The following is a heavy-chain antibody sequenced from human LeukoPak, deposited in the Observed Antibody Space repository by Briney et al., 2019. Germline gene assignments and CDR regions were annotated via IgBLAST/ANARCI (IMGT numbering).Heavy chain of an antibody. CDR3: ARDKSIPNLDAFDI. CDR2: IKQDGSEK. V-gene: IGHV3-7*05. J-gene: IGHJ3*02. CDR1: GFIFRRYW. D-gene: IGHD1-14*01. Sequence: PGGSLRLSCAASGFIFRRYWMTWVRQAPGKGQEWVANIKQDGSEKNYLDSVRGRFTISRDDARNSLYLQMDSLRVEDTAVYYCARDKSIPNLDAFDIWGQGTMVTVSS.